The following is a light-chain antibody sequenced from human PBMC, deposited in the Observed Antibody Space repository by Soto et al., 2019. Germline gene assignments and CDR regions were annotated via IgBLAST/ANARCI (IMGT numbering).Light chain of an antibody. J-gene: IGKJ1*01. CDR3: QQYSTYTPRT. Sequence: DIQMTQSPSTLSASVGDRVTITCRASQSISYWSAWYQQRPGKAPKLLIYKASILESGVPSRFSGSGSGTEFTLTISSLQPDDFATYYCQQYSTYTPRTFGQGTKVDIK. V-gene: IGKV1-5*03. CDR1: QSISYW. CDR2: KAS.